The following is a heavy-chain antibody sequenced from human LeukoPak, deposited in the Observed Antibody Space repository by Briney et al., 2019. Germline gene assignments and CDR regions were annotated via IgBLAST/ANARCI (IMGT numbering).Heavy chain of an antibody. V-gene: IGHV1-46*01. J-gene: IGHJ3*02. CDR3: ARDTSSWAFDI. CDR1: GYTFTSSY. Sequence: ASVKVSFKASGYTFTSSYMHWVRQAPGQGLEWMGIINPSGGSTSYAQKFQGRVTMTRDTSTSTVYMELSSLRSEDTAVYYCARDTSSWAFDIWGQGTMVTVSS. CDR2: INPSGGST. D-gene: IGHD6-13*01.